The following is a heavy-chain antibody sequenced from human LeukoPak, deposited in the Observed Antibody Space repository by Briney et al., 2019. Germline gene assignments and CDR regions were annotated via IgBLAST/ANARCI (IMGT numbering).Heavy chain of an antibody. D-gene: IGHD3-9*01. V-gene: IGHV3-23*01. CDR1: GFTFSRYA. CDR3: ASGYFDWYEGEKDDY. CDR2: ISGSGGGT. J-gene: IGHJ4*02. Sequence: GGSLRLSYAASGFTFSRYAMSGVREAPGKGLEWVSAISGSGGGTYYTDSVKGRFTSSRNNSKNTLYLQTNRLRAEDTAVYYCASGYFDWYEGEKDDYWGQGTLVTVSS.